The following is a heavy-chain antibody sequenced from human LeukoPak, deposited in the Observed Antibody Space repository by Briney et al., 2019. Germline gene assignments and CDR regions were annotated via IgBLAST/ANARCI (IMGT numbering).Heavy chain of an antibody. V-gene: IGHV1-8*03. CDR1: GYTFTGYY. CDR3: ARAEKENYDYVWGSYRFNAFDI. D-gene: IGHD3-16*02. CDR2: MNPNSGNT. J-gene: IGHJ3*02. Sequence: ASVKVSCKASGYTFTGYYLHWVRQAPGQGLEWMGWMNPNSGNTGYAQKFQGRVTITRNTSISTAYMELSSLRSEDTAVYYCARAEKENYDYVWGSYRFNAFDIWGQGTMVTVSS.